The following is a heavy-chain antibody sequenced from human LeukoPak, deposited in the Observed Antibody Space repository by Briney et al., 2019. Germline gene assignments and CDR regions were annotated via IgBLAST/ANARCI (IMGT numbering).Heavy chain of an antibody. CDR1: GFSFSDYW. V-gene: IGHV3-7*01. CDR3: SRSLDY. J-gene: IGHJ4*02. Sequence: GGSLRLSCAASGFSFSDYWMDWVRQSPGKGMEWVANINQDGSEGYYEDSVKGRFTISRDNAKNSLYLQMNKLRAEDTAVYYCSRSLDYWGQGALVTVSS. CDR2: INQDGSEG.